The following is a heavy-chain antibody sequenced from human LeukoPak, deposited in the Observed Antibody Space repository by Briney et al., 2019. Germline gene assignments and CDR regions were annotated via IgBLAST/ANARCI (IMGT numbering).Heavy chain of an antibody. V-gene: IGHV3-30*04. D-gene: IGHD3-22*01. CDR2: ISYDGSNK. J-gene: IGHJ4*02. CDR3: ARDYYYDSSGYLSALDY. CDR1: GFTFSSYA. Sequence: GGSLRLSCAASGFTFSSYAMHWVRQAPGRGLEWVAVISYDGSNKYYADSVKGRFTISRDNSKNTLYLQINSLRAEDTAVYYCARDYYYDSSGYLSALDYWGQGTLVTVSS.